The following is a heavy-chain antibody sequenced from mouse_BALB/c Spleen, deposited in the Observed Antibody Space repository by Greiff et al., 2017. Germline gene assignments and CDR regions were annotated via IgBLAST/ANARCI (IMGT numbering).Heavy chain of an antibody. Sequence: EVKLVESGGGLVQPGGSRKLSCAASGFTFSSFGMYWVRQAPEKGLEWVAYISSGSSTIYYADTVKGRFTISRDNPKNTLFLQMTSLRSEDTAMYYCARSPVTTVVARGFAYWGQGTLVTVSA. D-gene: IGHD1-1*01. CDR3: ARSPVTTVVARGFAY. V-gene: IGHV5-17*02. CDR2: ISSGSSTI. J-gene: IGHJ3*01. CDR1: GFTFSSFG.